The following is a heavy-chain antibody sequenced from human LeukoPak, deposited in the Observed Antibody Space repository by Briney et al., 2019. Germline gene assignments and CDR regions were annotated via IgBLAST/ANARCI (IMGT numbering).Heavy chain of an antibody. V-gene: IGHV3-69-1*01. Sequence: GGSLRLSCAASGFTLSTYDMHWVRQAPGKGLEWVSFFAISGTIIYAESVKGRFTISRDSAKNSLYLEMNSLRVDDTAVYYCAGFGYYPYWGQGTPVTAPS. CDR1: GFTLSTYD. CDR2: FAISGTI. D-gene: IGHD3-22*01. CDR3: AGFGYYPY. J-gene: IGHJ4*02.